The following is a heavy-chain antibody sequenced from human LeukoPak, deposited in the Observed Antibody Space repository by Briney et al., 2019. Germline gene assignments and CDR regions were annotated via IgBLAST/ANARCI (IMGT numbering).Heavy chain of an antibody. CDR1: GDSVSSNSAA. D-gene: IGHD3-10*01. CDR2: TYYRSKWYN. CDR3: ARGGHNSEYYHWFDP. Sequence: SQTLSLTCAISGDSVSSNSAAWNWITQSPSRGFEWLGRTYYRSKWYNDYAVSVKSRITINPDTSKNQFSLQLNSVTPEDTAVYYCARGGHNSEYYHWFDPWGQGTLVTVSS. V-gene: IGHV6-1*01. J-gene: IGHJ5*02.